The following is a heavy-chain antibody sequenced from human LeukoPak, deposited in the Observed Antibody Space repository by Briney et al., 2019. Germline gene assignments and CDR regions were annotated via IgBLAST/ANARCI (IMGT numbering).Heavy chain of an antibody. CDR1: GFIFNNYA. V-gene: IGHV3-23*01. D-gene: IGHD3-10*01. Sequence: GGSLRLSCAASGFIFNNYALSWVRQTPGKGLEWVSAISGSGRNTYYADSVKGRFTISRDNSKNTLYLQMNSLRAEDTAVYYCAKDIRWFGELSYYMDVWGKGTTVTISS. CDR3: AKDIRWFGELSYYMDV. J-gene: IGHJ6*03. CDR2: ISGSGRNT.